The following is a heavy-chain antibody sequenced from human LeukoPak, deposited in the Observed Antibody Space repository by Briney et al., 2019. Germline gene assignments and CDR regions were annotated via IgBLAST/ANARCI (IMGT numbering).Heavy chain of an antibody. D-gene: IGHD5-18*01. Sequence: SETLSLTCAVYGGSFSGYYWSWLRQPPGKGLEWIGEINHSGSTNYNPSLKSRVTISVDTSKNQFSLKLSSVTAADTAVYYCARHQTAWIQLWLNWFDPWGQGTLVTVSS. J-gene: IGHJ5*02. CDR2: INHSGST. CDR3: ARHQTAWIQLWLNWFDP. V-gene: IGHV4-34*01. CDR1: GGSFSGYY.